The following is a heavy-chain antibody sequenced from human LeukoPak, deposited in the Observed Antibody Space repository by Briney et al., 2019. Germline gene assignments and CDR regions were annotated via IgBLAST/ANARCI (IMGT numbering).Heavy chain of an antibody. V-gene: IGHV4-59*01. CDR1: GGSISSYY. Sequence: KTSETLSLTCTVSGGSISSYYWSWIRQPPGKGLEWIGYIYYSGSTNYNPSLKSRVTISVDTSKNQFSLKLSSVTAADTAVYYCARELVPEAFDIWAQGTMVTVSS. D-gene: IGHD1-14*01. CDR2: IYYSGST. CDR3: ARELVPEAFDI. J-gene: IGHJ3*02.